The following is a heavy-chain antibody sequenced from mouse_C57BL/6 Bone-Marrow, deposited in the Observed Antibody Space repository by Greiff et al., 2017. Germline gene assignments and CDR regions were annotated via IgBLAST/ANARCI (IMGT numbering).Heavy chain of an antibody. CDR3: ARGSTVVATDD. J-gene: IGHJ2*01. D-gene: IGHD1-1*01. CDR2: IDPSDSYT. Sequence: QVQLKQPGAELVKPGASVKLSCKASGYTFTSYWMQWVKQRHGQGLEWIGEIDPSDSYTNYNQKFKGKATLTVDTSSSTAYMQLSSLTSEDSAVYYCARGSTVVATDDWGQGTTLTVSS. V-gene: IGHV1-50*01. CDR1: GYTFTSYW.